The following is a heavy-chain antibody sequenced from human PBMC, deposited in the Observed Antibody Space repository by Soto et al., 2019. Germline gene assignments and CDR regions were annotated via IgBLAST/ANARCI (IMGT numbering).Heavy chain of an antibody. Sequence: QVQLVESGGGLVKPGGSLRLSCAASGFTFSDHYMSWIRQAPGMGLAWVAYISGSGFTIYNADSVKGRFTISRDNAKKSLYLQMDSLRAEDTAVYYCARNTLSAAGSDNYGLDVWGRGTTVAVSS. CDR1: GFTFSDHY. J-gene: IGHJ6*02. CDR2: ISGSGFTI. D-gene: IGHD6-13*01. V-gene: IGHV3-11*01. CDR3: ARNTLSAAGSDNYGLDV.